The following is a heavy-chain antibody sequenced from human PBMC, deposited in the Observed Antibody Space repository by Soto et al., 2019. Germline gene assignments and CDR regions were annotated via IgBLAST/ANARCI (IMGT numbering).Heavy chain of an antibody. Sequence: QVQLQESGPGLVKPSETLSLTCAVSGDSISTYYCMWIRQPPGKGLESIGYLYYGRTANYNPSLKSRVTLSVDTSTNQCSLTLSSMTAADTAVYYCALRSMAVVPEYWGQGTLVTVSS. V-gene: IGHV4-59*01. CDR3: ALRSMAVVPEY. D-gene: IGHD3-22*01. J-gene: IGHJ4*02. CDR1: GDSISTYY. CDR2: LYYGRTA.